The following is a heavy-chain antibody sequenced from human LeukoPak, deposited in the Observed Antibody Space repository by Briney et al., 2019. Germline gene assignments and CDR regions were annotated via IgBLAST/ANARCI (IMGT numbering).Heavy chain of an antibody. CDR1: GYTFTGYY. D-gene: IGHD1-14*01. Sequence: ASVKVSCKASGYTFTGYYMHWVRQAPGQGLEWMGWINPNSGGTNYAQKFQGWVTMTRDTSIRTAKIVVSRMRSDGTAVYYCAGDTQGGETVLDYLGQGTLVTVSS. CDR3: AGDTQGGETVLDY. CDR2: INPNSGGT. V-gene: IGHV1-2*04. J-gene: IGHJ4*02.